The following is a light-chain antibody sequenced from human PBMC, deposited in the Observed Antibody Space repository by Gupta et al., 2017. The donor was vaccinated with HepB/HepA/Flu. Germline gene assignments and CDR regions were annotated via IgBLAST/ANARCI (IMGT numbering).Light chain of an antibody. J-gene: IGKJ2*01. CDR3: HQYDSTPYT. V-gene: IGKV4-1*01. CDR2: WAS. CDR1: QSVLYSSNNKNY. Sequence: DIVMTQSPDSLAVSLGERATINCKSSQSVLYSSNNKNYVAWYQQKPGQPPKLLIYWASTRESGVPDRFSGSGSGTDFTLTISSLQAEDVAVYYCHQYDSTPYTFGQGTKLEIK.